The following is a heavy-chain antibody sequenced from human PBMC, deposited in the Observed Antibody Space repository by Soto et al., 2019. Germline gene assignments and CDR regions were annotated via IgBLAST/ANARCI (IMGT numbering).Heavy chain of an antibody. V-gene: IGHV1-2*04. Sequence: GASVKVSCKASGYTFTGYYMHWVRQAPGQGLEWMGWINPNSGGTNYAQKFQGWVTMARDTSISTAYMELSRLRSDDTAVYYCARENSLGYFDYWGQGTLVTVSS. CDR1: GYTFTGYY. J-gene: IGHJ4*02. D-gene: IGHD7-27*01. CDR2: INPNSGGT. CDR3: ARENSLGYFDY.